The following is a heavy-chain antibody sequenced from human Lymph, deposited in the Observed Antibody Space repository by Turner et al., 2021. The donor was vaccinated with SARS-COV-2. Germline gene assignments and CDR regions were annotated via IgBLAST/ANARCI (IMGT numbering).Heavy chain of an antibody. D-gene: IGHD3-3*01. CDR3: ARDVERYNDFWSGYSGGYGLDV. CDR1: GYTFTGHY. J-gene: IGHJ6*02. CDR2: INPNSGGT. V-gene: IGHV1-2*02. Sequence: QVQLVQSGAEVKKPGASVKVSCKASGYTFTGHYMHWVRQAPGKGLGWMGWINPNSGGTNYAQKFQGRVTMTRDTSISTAYMELSRLRSDDTAVYYCARDVERYNDFWSGYSGGYGLDVWGQGTTVTVSS.